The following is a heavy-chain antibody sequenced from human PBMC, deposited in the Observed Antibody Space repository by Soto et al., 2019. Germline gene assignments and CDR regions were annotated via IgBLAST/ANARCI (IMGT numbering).Heavy chain of an antibody. D-gene: IGHD4-17*01. CDR3: ARGTTDYGGNFNY. V-gene: IGHV3-48*03. J-gene: IGHJ4*02. CDR2: ISSSGSTI. Sequence: PGGSLRLSCAASGFTFSSYEMDWVRQAPGKGLEWVSYISSSGSTIYYADSVKGRFTISRDNAKNSLYLQMNSLRAEDTAVYYCARGTTDYGGNFNYWGQGTLVTVSS. CDR1: GFTFSSYE.